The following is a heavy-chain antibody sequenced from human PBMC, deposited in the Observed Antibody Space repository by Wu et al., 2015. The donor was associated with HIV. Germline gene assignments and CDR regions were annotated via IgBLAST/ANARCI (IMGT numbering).Heavy chain of an antibody. V-gene: IGHV1-69*13. CDR2: LIPMYGAA. CDR3: AGGGGRTAMDPFDF. Sequence: QVHLLQSGAEVKKSGSSVRVSCKASGATFSNYALSWVRQAPGQGLEWMGRLIPMYGAADCAQKFQGRVTITADVSTNTAYMVVNSLTSDDTAVYYCAGGGGRTAMDPFDFWGQGTLVTVSS. D-gene: IGHD5-18*01. CDR1: GATFSNYA. J-gene: IGHJ4*02.